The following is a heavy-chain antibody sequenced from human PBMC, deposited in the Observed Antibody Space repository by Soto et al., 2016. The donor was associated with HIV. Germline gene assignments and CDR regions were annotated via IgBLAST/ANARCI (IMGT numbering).Heavy chain of an antibody. J-gene: IGHJ4*02. Sequence: EVQLVESGGGLVKPGGSLRLSCAASGFTFSDAWMSWVRQAPGKGLERVGRIKSKTDGGTTDYAAPVKGRFTISRDDSKNTLYLQMNSLKTEDTAVYYCSTVVAWSLFDYWGQGTLVTVSS. CDR1: GFTFSDAW. D-gene: IGHD5-12*01. CDR2: IKSKTDGGTT. CDR3: STVVAWSLFDY. V-gene: IGHV3-15*01.